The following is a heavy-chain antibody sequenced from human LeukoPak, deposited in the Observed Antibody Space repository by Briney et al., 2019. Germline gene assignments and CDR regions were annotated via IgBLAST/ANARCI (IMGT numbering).Heavy chain of an antibody. J-gene: IGHJ4*02. CDR3: AKDQHYCSSTSCFYALTDY. Sequence: GGSLRLSCAASGFTFSSYGMHWVRQAPGKGLEWVAVISCDGSNKYYADSVKGRFTISRDNSKNTLYLQMNSLRAEDTAVYYCAKDQHYCSSTSCFYALTDYWGQGTLVTVSS. V-gene: IGHV3-30*18. CDR1: GFTFSSYG. CDR2: ISCDGSNK. D-gene: IGHD2-2*01.